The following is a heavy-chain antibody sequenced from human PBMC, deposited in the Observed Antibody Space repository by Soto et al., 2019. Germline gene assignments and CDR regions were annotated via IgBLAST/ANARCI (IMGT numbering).Heavy chain of an antibody. J-gene: IGHJ5*02. CDR2: INHSGST. CDR1: GGSFSGYY. D-gene: IGHD2-2*01. Sequence: PSEILSLTCAVYGGSFSGYYWSWIRQPPGKGLEWIGEINHSGSTNYNPSLKSRVTISVDTSKNQFSLKLSSVTAADTAVYYCARGANNIVVVPAAMKAGWFDPWGQGTLVTVSS. V-gene: IGHV4-34*01. CDR3: ARGANNIVVVPAAMKAGWFDP.